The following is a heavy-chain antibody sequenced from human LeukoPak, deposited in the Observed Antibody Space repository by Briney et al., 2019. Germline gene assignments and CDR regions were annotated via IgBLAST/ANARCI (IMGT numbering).Heavy chain of an antibody. Sequence: ASVKVSCKASGYTFTSYDINWVRQATGQGLEWMGWMNPNSGNTGYAQKFQGRVTMTRNTSISTAYMELSSLRSEDTAVYYCARGESWFGDYYYGMDVWGQGITVTVSS. CDR2: MNPNSGNT. D-gene: IGHD6-13*01. J-gene: IGHJ6*02. CDR3: ARGESWFGDYYYGMDV. CDR1: GYTFTSYD. V-gene: IGHV1-8*01.